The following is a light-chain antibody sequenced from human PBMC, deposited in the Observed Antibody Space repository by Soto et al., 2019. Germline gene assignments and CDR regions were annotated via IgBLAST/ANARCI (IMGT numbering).Light chain of an antibody. J-gene: IGKJ1*01. V-gene: IGKV3-20*01. CDR3: QQYGSSGT. CDR2: GAS. Sequence: ESVLTQSPGTLSLSPGERATLSCRASQSVSNNYLAWYQQKPGQAPRLLIYGASNRATGIPDRFSGSWSGTDFTLTISRLEPEDFAVYYWQQYGSSGTFGQGTKVEIK. CDR1: QSVSNNY.